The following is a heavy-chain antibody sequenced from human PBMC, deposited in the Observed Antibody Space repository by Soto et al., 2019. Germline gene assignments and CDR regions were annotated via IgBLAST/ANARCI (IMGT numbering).Heavy chain of an antibody. D-gene: IGHD5-12*01. CDR1: GFTFSSYA. J-gene: IGHJ4*02. Sequence: GSLRLSCSASGFTFSSYAMHWVRQAPGKGLEYVSAISSNGGSTYYADSVKGRFTISRDNSKNTLYLQMSSLRAEDTAVYYCVKGLGGYDSLFDYWGQGTLVTVSS. CDR3: VKGLGGYDSLFDY. V-gene: IGHV3-64D*09. CDR2: ISSNGGST.